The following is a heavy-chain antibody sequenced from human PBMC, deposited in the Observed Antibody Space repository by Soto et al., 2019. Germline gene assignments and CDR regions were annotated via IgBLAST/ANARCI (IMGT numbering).Heavy chain of an antibody. Sequence: PGGSLRLSCAASGFTFSSYGMHWVRQAPGKGLEWVAVISYDGSNKYYADSVKGRFTISRDNSKNTLYLQMNSLRAEDTAVYYCANTNDYGVAFDIWGQGTMVTVSS. D-gene: IGHD4-17*01. CDR1: GFTFSSYG. CDR2: ISYDGSNK. J-gene: IGHJ3*02. CDR3: ANTNDYGVAFDI. V-gene: IGHV3-30*18.